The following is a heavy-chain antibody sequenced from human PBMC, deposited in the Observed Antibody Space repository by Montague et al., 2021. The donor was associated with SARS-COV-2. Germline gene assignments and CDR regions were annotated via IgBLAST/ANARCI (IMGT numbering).Heavy chain of an antibody. J-gene: IGHJ4*02. CDR2: IYWDDDK. V-gene: IGHV2-5*02. CDR1: GFSLSTSGVG. Sequence: PALVKPTQTLTLTCTFSGFSLSTSGVGVGWIRQPPGKALEWLALIYWDDDKRYSPSLKSRLTITKDTSKNRVVLTMTNMDPVDTATYYCANSYYDILTGYSTYFDYWGQGTLVTVSS. CDR3: ANSYYDILTGYSTYFDY. D-gene: IGHD3-9*01.